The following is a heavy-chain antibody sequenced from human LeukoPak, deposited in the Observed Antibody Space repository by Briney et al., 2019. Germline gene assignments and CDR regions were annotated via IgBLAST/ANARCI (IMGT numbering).Heavy chain of an antibody. CDR3: ARPLNLHVNGADV. CDR1: GFTFSGYS. V-gene: IGHV3-21*01. J-gene: IGHJ6*02. D-gene: IGHD4/OR15-4a*01. Sequence: GGSLRLSCAASGFTFSGYSMNWVRQAPGKGLEWVSSISSSSSYIYYADSVKGRFTISRDNAKNSLYLQMNSLRAEDTAVYYCARPLNLHVNGADVWGQGTTVTVSS. CDR2: ISSSSSYI.